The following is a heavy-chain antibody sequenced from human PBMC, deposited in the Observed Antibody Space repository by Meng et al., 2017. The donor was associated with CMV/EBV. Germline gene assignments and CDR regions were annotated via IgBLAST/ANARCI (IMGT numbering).Heavy chain of an antibody. V-gene: IGHV4-39*07. Sequence: SETLSLTCTVSGGSISSSSYYWGWIRQPPGKGLEWIGSIYYSGSTYYNPSLKSRVTISVDTSKNQFSLKLSSVTAADTAVYHCARDRSGYDFWSGYYGYFDYWGQGTLVTVSS. D-gene: IGHD3-3*01. CDR3: ARDRSGYDFWSGYYGYFDY. CDR1: GGSISSSSYY. J-gene: IGHJ4*02. CDR2: IYYSGST.